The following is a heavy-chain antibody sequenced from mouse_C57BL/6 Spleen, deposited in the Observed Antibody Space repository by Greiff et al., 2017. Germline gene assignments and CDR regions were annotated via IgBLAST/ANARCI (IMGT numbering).Heavy chain of an antibody. D-gene: IGHD2-2*01. Sequence: EVQLVESGPGLVKPSQSLSLTCSVTGYSITSGYYWNWIRQFPGNKLEWMGYISYDGSNNYNPSLKNRISITRDTSKNQFFLKLNSVTTEDTATYYCARLSTMVTTRYFDVWGTGTTVTVSS. V-gene: IGHV3-6*01. J-gene: IGHJ1*03. CDR3: ARLSTMVTTRYFDV. CDR2: ISYDGSN. CDR1: GYSITSGYY.